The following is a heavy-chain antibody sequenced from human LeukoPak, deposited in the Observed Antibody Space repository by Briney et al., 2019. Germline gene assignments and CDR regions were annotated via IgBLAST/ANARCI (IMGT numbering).Heavy chain of an antibody. CDR2: IYYSGST. CDR1: GGSISSSSYY. D-gene: IGHD5-24*01. Sequence: SETLSLTCTVSGGSISSSSYYWGWIRQPPGKGLEWIGSIYYSGSTYYNPSLKSRVTISVDTSKNQFSLKLSSVTAADTAVYYCASSEMATITGAFDIWGQGTMVTVSS. J-gene: IGHJ3*02. CDR3: ASSEMATITGAFDI. V-gene: IGHV4-39*07.